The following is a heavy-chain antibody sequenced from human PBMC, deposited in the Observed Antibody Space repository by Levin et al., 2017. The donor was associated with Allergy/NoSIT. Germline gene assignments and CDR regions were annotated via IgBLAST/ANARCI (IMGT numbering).Heavy chain of an antibody. CDR2: IINSGVGT. CDR1: GFTLNNYA. V-gene: IGHV3-23*01. J-gene: IGHJ4*02. CDR3: SKDAIRGSNQPYYFDY. D-gene: IGHD4-11*01. Sequence: GASVKVSCAASGFTLNNYAMSWVRQPPGKGLEWVSAIINSGVGTYYADSVKGRFTISRDNSKNTMYLQMNSLRAEDTAVYFCSKDAIRGSNQPYYFDYWGQGTLVTASS.